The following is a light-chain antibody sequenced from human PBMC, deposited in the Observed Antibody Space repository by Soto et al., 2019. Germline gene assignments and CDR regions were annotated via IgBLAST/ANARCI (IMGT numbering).Light chain of an antibody. CDR1: QTVSTW. Sequence: DIQMTQSPSTLSASVEDRVTLTCRASQTVSTWLAWYQQKPGKAPKLLIYGASSLQTGVPSRFSGSGSGTEFTLTISSLQPDDFATYYCQQYNSYSYTVGQGTKVDIK. J-gene: IGKJ2*01. CDR2: GAS. CDR3: QQYNSYSYT. V-gene: IGKV1-5*01.